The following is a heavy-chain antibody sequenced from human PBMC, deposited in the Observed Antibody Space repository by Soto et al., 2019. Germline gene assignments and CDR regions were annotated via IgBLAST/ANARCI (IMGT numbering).Heavy chain of an antibody. J-gene: IGHJ4*02. V-gene: IGHV4-30-2*01. CDR2: IYHSGST. Sequence: QLQLQESGSGLVKPSQTLSLTCAVSGGSFSSGGYSWSWIRQPPGKGLEWIGYIYHSGSTYYNPSRKMPVTTGADTSKHQFSPKLSSVTATDTALYYCAAGGGLPRYYWGQGTLVTVSS. CDR1: GGSFSSGGYS. CDR3: AAGGGLPRYY. D-gene: IGHD5-12*01.